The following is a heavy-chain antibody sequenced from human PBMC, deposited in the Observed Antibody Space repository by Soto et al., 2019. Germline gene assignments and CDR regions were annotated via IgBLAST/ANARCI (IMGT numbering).Heavy chain of an antibody. J-gene: IGHJ4*02. CDR1: GFTFINFA. Sequence: HPGGSLSLSCAASGFTFINFAMSWVRQSPGKGLEWVSAISGGGGTTWYADSVRGRFTISRDNSKNTLYLQMNSLRAEDTAVYYCAKFGASGSYFQFDYWGQGTLVT. D-gene: IGHD3-10*01. CDR3: AKFGASGSYFQFDY. V-gene: IGHV3-23*01. CDR2: ISGGGGTT.